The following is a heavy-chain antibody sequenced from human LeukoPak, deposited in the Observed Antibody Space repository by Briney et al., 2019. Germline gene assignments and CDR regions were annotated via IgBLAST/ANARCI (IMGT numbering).Heavy chain of an antibody. V-gene: IGHV4-39*07. CDR1: GGSISSSGYY. CDR3: ARGRGSGWYWGHWFDAFDI. J-gene: IGHJ3*02. D-gene: IGHD6-19*01. Sequence: NPSETLSLTCTVSGGSISSSGYYWGWTRQPPGKGLEWIGSIYYSRSTYYNPSLKSRVTISVDTSKNQFSLKLSSVTAADTAVYYCARGRGSGWYWGHWFDAFDIWGQGTMVTVSS. CDR2: IYYSRST.